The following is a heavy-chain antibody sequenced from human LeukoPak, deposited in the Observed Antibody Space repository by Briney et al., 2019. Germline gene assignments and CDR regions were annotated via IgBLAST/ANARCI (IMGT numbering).Heavy chain of an antibody. CDR1: GFTYISYS. CDR3: AREHNDYGDY. V-gene: IGHV3-48*02. CDR2: ISSSSSTI. D-gene: IGHD5-24*01. Sequence: GGSLRLSCAASGFTYISYSMNWVRQPPGKGRAWVSYISSSSSTIYYADSVMSRFNISRDNAKNSLYLQMNSVRDEDTGVYYRAREHNDYGDYWGQGTLVTVSS. J-gene: IGHJ4*02.